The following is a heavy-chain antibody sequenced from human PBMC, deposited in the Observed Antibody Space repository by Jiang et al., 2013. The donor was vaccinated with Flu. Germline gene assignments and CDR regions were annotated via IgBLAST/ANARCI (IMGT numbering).Heavy chain of an antibody. D-gene: IGHD3-9*01. Sequence: TVSGGSISSYYWSWIRQPPGKGLEWIGYIYYSGSTNYNPSLKSRVTISVDTSKNQFSLKLSSVTAADTAVYYCARQNYDILTGYYTNWFDPWGQGTLVTVSS. V-gene: IGHV4-59*08. CDR3: ARQNYDILTGYYTNWFDP. CDR1: GGSISSYY. J-gene: IGHJ5*02. CDR2: IYYSGST.